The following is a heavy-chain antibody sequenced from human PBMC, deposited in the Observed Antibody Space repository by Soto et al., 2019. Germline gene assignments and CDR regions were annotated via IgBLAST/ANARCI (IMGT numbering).Heavy chain of an antibody. D-gene: IGHD2-2*01. Sequence: VQLVQSGGGWVQPGGSLRLSCEVSGFTFTNYDINWVRQAAGQGLEWMGWINPDSDNTGYAQKFQGRVTMTRDTSISTAYMELNSLRSEDTAVYYCARGRRYCTTTSCYPPALFPYGMDVWGQGTTVTVSS. CDR2: INPDSDNT. CDR3: ARGRRYCTTTSCYPPALFPYGMDV. V-gene: IGHV1-8*01. CDR1: GFTFTNYD. J-gene: IGHJ6*02.